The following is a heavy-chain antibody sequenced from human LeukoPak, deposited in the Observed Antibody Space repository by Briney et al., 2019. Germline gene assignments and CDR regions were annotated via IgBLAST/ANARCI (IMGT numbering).Heavy chain of an antibody. Sequence: KPSEALSLTCTVSGGSISSSTYYWGCIRQPPGNGREWLGSIFYSGSTYDSPSLKSRVTISVDTSKNQFSLKLSSVTAADTAVYYCARSGVYDYVWGSYRSHSYFDYWGQGTLVTVSS. CDR2: IFYSGST. CDR3: ARSGVYDYVWGSYRSHSYFDY. J-gene: IGHJ4*02. V-gene: IGHV4-39*01. D-gene: IGHD3-16*02. CDR1: GGSISSSTYY.